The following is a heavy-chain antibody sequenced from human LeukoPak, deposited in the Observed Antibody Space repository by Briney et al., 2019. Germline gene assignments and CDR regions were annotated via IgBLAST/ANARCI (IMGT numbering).Heavy chain of an antibody. V-gene: IGHV4-59*01. CDR2: FHNSGTS. Sequence: PSETLSPTCTVSDDSISDYYRGWIRQPPGKGLEWIGYFHNSGTSTYNPSLKSRVTISADTSKNQFSLKLNPLTTADTAVYYCTRGAGWLIDYWGQGILVTVSS. D-gene: IGHD3-16*01. J-gene: IGHJ4*02. CDR3: TRGAGWLIDY. CDR1: DDSISDYY.